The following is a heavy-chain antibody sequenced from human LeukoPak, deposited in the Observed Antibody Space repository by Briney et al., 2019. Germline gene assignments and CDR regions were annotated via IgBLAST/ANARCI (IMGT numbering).Heavy chain of an antibody. CDR2: IIPIFGTA. D-gene: IGHD5-18*01. V-gene: IGHV1-69*05. J-gene: IGHJ3*02. CDR1: GGTFSSYA. CDR3: ARDLRSYGRASDI. Sequence: SVKVSCKASGGTFSSYAISWVRQAPGQGLEWMGRIIPIFGTANYAQKFQGRVTITTDKSTSTAYMELSSLRSEDTAVYYCARDLRSYGRASDIWGQGTMVIVSS.